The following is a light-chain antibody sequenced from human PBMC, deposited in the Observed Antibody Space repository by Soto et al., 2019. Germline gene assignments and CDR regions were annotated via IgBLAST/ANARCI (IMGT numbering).Light chain of an antibody. CDR3: QQTYRAPYS. CDR1: ENIDSY. J-gene: IGKJ4*01. Sequence: DIQMTQSPPSLSASVGDSVTIVCRATENIDSYLNWYQQKPGSAPTLIVYSASALQSGVPLRFSGSVSGTTFTLTITSLQPEDVSLYFCQQTYRAPYSFGGGT. CDR2: SAS. V-gene: IGKV1-39*01.